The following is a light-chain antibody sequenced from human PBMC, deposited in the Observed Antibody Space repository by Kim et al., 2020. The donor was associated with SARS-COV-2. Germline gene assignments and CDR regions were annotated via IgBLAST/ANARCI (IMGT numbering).Light chain of an antibody. Sequence: EIVLTQSPGTLSLSPGDTATLSCRASQSVSSSYLAWYQQKLGQAPRLLIYGASSRATGIPDRFSGSGSGTDFTLTISRLEPEDFAVYYCQHYGGSPLYTFGQGTKLEI. CDR1: QSVSSSY. V-gene: IGKV3-20*01. J-gene: IGKJ2*01. CDR3: QHYGGSPLYT. CDR2: GAS.